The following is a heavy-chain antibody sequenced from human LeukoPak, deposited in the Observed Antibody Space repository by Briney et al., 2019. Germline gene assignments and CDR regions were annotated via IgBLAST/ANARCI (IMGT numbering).Heavy chain of an antibody. CDR2: ISSSSSYI. D-gene: IGHD1-26*01. Sequence: GGSLRLSCAASGFTFSSYSMNWVRQAPGKGLKWVSSISSSSSYIYYADSVKGRFTISRDNAKNSLYLQMNSLRAEDTAVYYCARSIGGSYLFDYWGQGTLLTVSS. CDR3: ARSIGGSYLFDY. V-gene: IGHV3-21*01. CDR1: GFTFSSYS. J-gene: IGHJ4*02.